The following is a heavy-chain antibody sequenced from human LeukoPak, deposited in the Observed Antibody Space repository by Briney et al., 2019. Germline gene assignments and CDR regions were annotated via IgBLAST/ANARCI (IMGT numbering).Heavy chain of an antibody. CDR2: IYGNDDK. Sequence: SGPTLVNPTQTLTLTCTFSGFSLTTGGVAVAWIRQPPGKALEWLAVIYGNDDKRYSPSLMSRLSITKDTSKNQVVLTVTNMDPADTATYFCAHRQMSTFDYWGQGTLVTVSS. J-gene: IGHJ4*02. CDR1: GFSLTTGGVA. V-gene: IGHV2-5*01. D-gene: IGHD5-24*01. CDR3: AHRQMSTFDY.